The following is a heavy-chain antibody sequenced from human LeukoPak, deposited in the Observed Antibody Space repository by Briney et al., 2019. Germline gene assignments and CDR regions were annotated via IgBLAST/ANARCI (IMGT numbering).Heavy chain of an antibody. J-gene: IGHJ6*03. Sequence: GASVKVSCKASGYTFTSYGISWVRQAPGQGLEWMGWISAYNGNTNYAQKLQGRVTMTTDTSTSTAYMELSSLRSEDTAVYYCARSVDIVVVPAAVGPYYYYYMDVWGKGTTVTVSS. CDR3: ARSVDIVVVPAAVGPYYYYYMDV. D-gene: IGHD2-2*03. CDR2: ISAYNGNT. CDR1: GYTFTSYG. V-gene: IGHV1-18*01.